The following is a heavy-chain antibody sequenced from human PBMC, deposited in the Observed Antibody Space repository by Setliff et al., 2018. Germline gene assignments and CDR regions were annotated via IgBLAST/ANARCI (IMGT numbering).Heavy chain of an antibody. Sequence: SVKVSCKASGGTFSSYGISWVRQAPGQGLEWMGGTIPMFGTTDYAQKFQGRVTIITDESTSTAFMQLSSLRSEDTAVYYCVREGVDSRSSTDYRYYMDVWGKGTTVTVSS. CDR3: VREGVDSRSSTDYRYYMDV. V-gene: IGHV1-69*05. CDR1: GGTFSSYG. J-gene: IGHJ6*03. CDR2: TIPMFGTT. D-gene: IGHD3-22*01.